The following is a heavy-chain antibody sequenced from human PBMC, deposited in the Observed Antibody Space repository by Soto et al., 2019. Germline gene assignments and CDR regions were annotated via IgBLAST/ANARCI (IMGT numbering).Heavy chain of an antibody. V-gene: IGHV3-7*04. CDR1: GFTFSSYW. D-gene: IGHD3-22*01. Sequence: GGSLRLSCAASGFTFSSYWMSWVRQAPGKGLEWVGNIKEDGSQKWYVDSVKGRFTISRDNAKSSLYLQMNSLRVEDTAVYYCARGDYYDVSGPFSDAFDIWGQGTMVTVSS. CDR3: ARGDYYDVSGPFSDAFDI. J-gene: IGHJ3*02. CDR2: IKEDGSQK.